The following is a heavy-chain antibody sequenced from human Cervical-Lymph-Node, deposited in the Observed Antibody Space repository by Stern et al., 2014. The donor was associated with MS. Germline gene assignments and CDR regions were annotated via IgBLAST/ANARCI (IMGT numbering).Heavy chain of an antibody. V-gene: IGHV1-18*01. D-gene: IGHD1-26*01. CDR2: ISPYNGKT. CDR1: GYLFTTSG. J-gene: IGHJ5*02. CDR3: AREMGGGSWFDP. Sequence: QVQLLQPGAEVKRPGASVKVSCKASGYLFTTSGITWVRQAPGQGLEWMGWISPYNGKTDHAQKFQGRVTMSADTSTSTVYMELRGLRSDDTAVYYCAREMGGGSWFDPWGQGTLVTVSS.